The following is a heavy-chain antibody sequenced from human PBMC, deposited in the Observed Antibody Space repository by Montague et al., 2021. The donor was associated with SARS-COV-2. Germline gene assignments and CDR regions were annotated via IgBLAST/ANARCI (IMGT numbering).Heavy chain of an antibody. Sequence: SETLSLTSTVSGGSISSSNYFWGWIREPPGKGLEWIGRIYFGGGTYYXSSLKIRVTISVDTSKNHFSLKLTSVTAADTAVYYCARDVGKGFSGYETDGDFDYWGQGTASTVSS. CDR3: ARDVGKGFSGYETDGDFDY. V-gene: IGHV4-39*07. D-gene: IGHD5-12*01. CDR1: GGSISSSNYF. CDR2: IYFGGGT. J-gene: IGHJ4*02.